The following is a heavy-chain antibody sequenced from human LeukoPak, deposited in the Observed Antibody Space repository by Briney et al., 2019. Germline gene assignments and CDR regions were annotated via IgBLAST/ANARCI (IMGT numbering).Heavy chain of an antibody. Sequence: GGSLRLSCAASGFTFSSYAMHWVRQAPGKGLEYVSAISSNVGSTYYANSVKGRFTISRDNSKNTLYLQMGILRAEDMAVYYCARGAEVRGVVDYYYYYGMDVWGQGTTVTVSS. CDR3: ARGAEVRGVVDYYYYYGMDV. J-gene: IGHJ6*02. D-gene: IGHD3-10*01. CDR1: GFTFSSYA. CDR2: ISSNVGST. V-gene: IGHV3-64*01.